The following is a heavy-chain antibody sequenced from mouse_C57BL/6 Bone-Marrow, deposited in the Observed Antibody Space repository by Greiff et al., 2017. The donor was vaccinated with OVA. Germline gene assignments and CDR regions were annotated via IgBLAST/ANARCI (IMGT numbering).Heavy chain of an antibody. V-gene: IGHV1-76*01. CDR1: GYTFTDYY. CDR2: IYPGSGNT. D-gene: IGHD2-4*01. CDR3: AIYYDYVSYAMDY. J-gene: IGHJ4*01. Sequence: VQLQESGAELVRPGASVKLSCKASGYTFTDYYINWVKQRPGQGLEWIARIYPGSGNTYYNEKFKGKATLTAEKSSSTAYMQLSSLTSEDSAVYFCAIYYDYVSYAMDYWGQGTSVTVSS.